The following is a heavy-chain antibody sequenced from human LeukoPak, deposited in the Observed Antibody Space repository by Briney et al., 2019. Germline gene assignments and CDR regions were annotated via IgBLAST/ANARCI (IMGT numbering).Heavy chain of an antibody. CDR1: GFTFSDYY. CDR2: ISSGGNTI. D-gene: IGHD1-26*01. Sequence: GGSLGLSCSASGFTFSDYYMSWIRQAPGKGLEWVSYISSGGNTIYYADSVKGHFTISRDNAKNSLSLQMNSLKPEDTAVYYCATGRSSHDYWGQGTLVTVSS. J-gene: IGHJ4*02. CDR3: ATGRSSHDY. V-gene: IGHV3-11*04.